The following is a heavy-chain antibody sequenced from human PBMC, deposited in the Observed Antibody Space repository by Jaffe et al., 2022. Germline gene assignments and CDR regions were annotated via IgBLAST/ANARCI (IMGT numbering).Heavy chain of an antibody. CDR1: GFTFDDYA. D-gene: IGHD2-15*01. Sequence: EVQLVESGGGLVQPGRSLRLSCAASGFTFDDYAMHWVRQAPGKGLEWVSGISWNSGSIGYADSVKGRFTISRDNAKNSLYLQMNSLRAEDTALYYCAKDTVGGSHDMYYFDYWGQGTLVTVSS. J-gene: IGHJ4*02. CDR2: ISWNSGSI. CDR3: AKDTVGGSHDMYYFDY. V-gene: IGHV3-9*01.